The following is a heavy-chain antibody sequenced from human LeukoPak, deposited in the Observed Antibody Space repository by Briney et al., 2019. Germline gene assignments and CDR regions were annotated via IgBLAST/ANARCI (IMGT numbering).Heavy chain of an antibody. V-gene: IGHV1-8*01. CDR1: GYTFTSYD. J-gene: IGHJ3*02. Sequence: ASVKVSCKAFGYTFTSYDINWVRQATGQGLEWMGWMNPNSGNTGYAQKFQGRVTMTRNTSISTAYMELSSLRSEDTAVYYCAIARDYDSSGYYTSFDAFDIWGQGTMVTVSS. D-gene: IGHD3-22*01. CDR2: MNPNSGNT. CDR3: AIARDYDSSGYYTSFDAFDI.